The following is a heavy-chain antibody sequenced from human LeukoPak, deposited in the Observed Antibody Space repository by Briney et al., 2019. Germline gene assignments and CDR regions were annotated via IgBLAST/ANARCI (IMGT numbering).Heavy chain of an antibody. CDR1: GYTFTSYY. V-gene: IGHV1-69*04. D-gene: IGHD2-15*01. Sequence: SVKVSCKASGYTFTSYYMHWVRQAPGQGLEWMGRIIPILGIANYAQKFQGRVTITADKSTSTAYMELSSLRSEDTAVYYCASDCSGGSCYGKYYYYYYMDVWGKGTTVTVSS. CDR2: IIPILGIA. CDR3: ASDCSGGSCYGKYYYYYYMDV. J-gene: IGHJ6*03.